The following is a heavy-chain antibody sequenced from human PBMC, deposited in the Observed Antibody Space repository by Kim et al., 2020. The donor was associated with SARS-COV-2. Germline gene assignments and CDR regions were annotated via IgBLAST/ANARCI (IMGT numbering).Heavy chain of an antibody. V-gene: IGHV3-15*01. D-gene: IGHD3-22*01. J-gene: IGHJ4*02. Sequence: GGSLRLSCAASGFTFSNAWMSWVRQAPGKGLEWVGRIKSKTDGGTTDYAAPVKGRFTISRDDSKNTLYLQMNSLKTEDTAVYYCTTDHDGYYYPVFDYWGQGTLVTVSS. CDR2: IKSKTDGGTT. CDR1: GFTFSNAW. CDR3: TTDHDGYYYPVFDY.